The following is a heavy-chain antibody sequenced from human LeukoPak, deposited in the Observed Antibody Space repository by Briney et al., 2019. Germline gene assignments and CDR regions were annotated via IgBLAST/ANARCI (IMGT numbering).Heavy chain of an antibody. D-gene: IGHD3-22*01. CDR1: GXTFDDYA. V-gene: IGHV3-43*02. CDR2: ISGDGGST. J-gene: IGHJ4*02. Sequence: GGSLRLSCAVSGXTFDDYAVHWVRQAPGKGVEWVLLISGDGGSTYYAGSVTGRFTISRDNSKNSLYLQMNSLRTEDTALYYCAKVLGYYDSSGYYQEGGFGYWGQGTLVTVSS. CDR3: AKVLGYYDSSGYYQEGGFGY.